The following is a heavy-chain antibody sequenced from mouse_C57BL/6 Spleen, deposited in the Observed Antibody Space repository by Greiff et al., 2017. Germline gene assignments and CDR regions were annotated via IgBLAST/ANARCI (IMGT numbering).Heavy chain of an antibody. CDR2: ISYDGSN. V-gene: IGHV3-6*01. CDR3: ARDGDLYDYDRYFEV. Sequence: EVKLVESGPGLVKPSQSLSLTCSVTGYSITSGYYWNWIRQFPGNKLEWMGYISYDGSNNYNPSLKNRISITRDTSKNQFFLKLNSVTTEDTATYYCARDGDLYDYDRYFEVWGTGTTVTVSS. D-gene: IGHD2-4*01. CDR1: GYSITSGYY. J-gene: IGHJ1*03.